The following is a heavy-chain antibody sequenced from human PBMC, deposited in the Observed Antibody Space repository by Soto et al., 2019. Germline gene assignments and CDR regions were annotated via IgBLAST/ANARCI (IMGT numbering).Heavy chain of an antibody. CDR1: GFTFSSYA. J-gene: IGHJ5*02. CDR2: IWYDGNNK. Sequence: QVQLVESGGGVVQTGRSLTLSCAASGFTFSSYAMHWVRQAPGKGLEWVAAIWYDGNNKYYADSVKGRFTISRDNSKNTLYLQMNSLRAEDTAVYYCARRAGGSWYWFDPWGQGTLVTVSS. CDR3: ARRAGGSWYWFDP. D-gene: IGHD1-26*01. V-gene: IGHV3-33*01.